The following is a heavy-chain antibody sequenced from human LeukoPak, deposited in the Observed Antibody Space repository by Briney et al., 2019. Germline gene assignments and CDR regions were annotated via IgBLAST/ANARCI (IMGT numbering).Heavy chain of an antibody. CDR3: AINLGYCTNGVCPNWFDP. CDR1: GYTFTGYY. D-gene: IGHD2-8*01. J-gene: IGHJ5*02. Sequence: ASVKVSCKASGYTFTGYYMHWVRQAPGQGLEWMGWINPNSGGTNYAQKFQGRVTMTRDTSISTAYMELSRLRSDDTAGYYCAINLGYCTNGVCPNWFDPWGQGTLVTVSS. CDR2: INPNSGGT. V-gene: IGHV1-2*02.